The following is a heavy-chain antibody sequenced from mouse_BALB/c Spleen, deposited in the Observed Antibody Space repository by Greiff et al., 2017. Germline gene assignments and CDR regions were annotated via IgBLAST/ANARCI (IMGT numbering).Heavy chain of an antibody. J-gene: IGHJ4*01. CDR3: ARRLGLRREYYAMDY. V-gene: IGHV5-12-1*01. Sequence: EVKLVESGGGLVKPGGSLKLSCAASGFAFSSYDMSWVRQTPEKRLEWVAYISSGGGSTYYPDTVKGRFTISRDNAKNTLYLQMSSLKSEDTAMYYCARRLGLRREYYAMDYWGQGTSVTVSS. CDR2: ISSGGGST. CDR1: GFAFSSYD. D-gene: IGHD4-1*01.